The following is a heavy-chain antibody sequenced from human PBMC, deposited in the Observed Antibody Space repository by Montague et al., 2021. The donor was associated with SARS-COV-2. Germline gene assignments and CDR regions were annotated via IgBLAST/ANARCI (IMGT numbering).Heavy chain of an antibody. J-gene: IGHJ5*02. CDR1: GGSFSGYY. D-gene: IGHD2-21*01. V-gene: IGHV4-34*01. CDR3: ARGGDMNWFDP. Sequence: SETLSLTCAVYGGSFSGYYWSWIRQPPGKGLEWIGEVNHSGSTSYNPSLKSRVTISVDTSKNQFSLKLSSVTAADTAVYYCARGGDMNWFDPWGQGTLVTVSS. CDR2: VNHSGST.